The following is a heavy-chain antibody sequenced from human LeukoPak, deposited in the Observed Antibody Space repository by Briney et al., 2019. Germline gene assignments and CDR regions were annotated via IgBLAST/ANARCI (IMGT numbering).Heavy chain of an antibody. V-gene: IGHV3-66*01. Sequence: GGSLRLSCAASGFTVSSNYMSWVRQAPGKGLEWVSVIYSGGSTYYADSVKGRFTISRDNSKNTLYLQMNSLRAEDTAVYYRARDTYYYDSSGYYVVDYWGQGTLVTVSS. CDR1: GFTVSSNY. D-gene: IGHD3-22*01. J-gene: IGHJ4*02. CDR3: ARDTYYYDSSGYYVVDY. CDR2: IYSGGST.